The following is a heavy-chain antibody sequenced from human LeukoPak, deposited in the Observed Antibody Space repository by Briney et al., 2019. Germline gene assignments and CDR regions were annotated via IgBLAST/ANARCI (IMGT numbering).Heavy chain of an antibody. D-gene: IGHD3-16*01. CDR2: ISYHGSNE. CDR1: GFTFSSYG. J-gene: IGHJ4*02. CDR3: AKDPPHLYDYLWGSFDY. Sequence: GGSLRLSCAASGFTFSSYGMHWVRQAPGKGLEWVAVISYHGSNENYADSVKGRFTISRDNSKNTLYLQMNNLRAEDTAVYYCAKDPPHLYDYLWGSFDYWGQGTLVTVSS. V-gene: IGHV3-30*18.